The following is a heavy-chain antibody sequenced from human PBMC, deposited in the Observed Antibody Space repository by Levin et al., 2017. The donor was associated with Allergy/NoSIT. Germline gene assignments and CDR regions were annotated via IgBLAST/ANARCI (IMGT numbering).Heavy chain of an antibody. CDR1: GFTFSSYW. D-gene: IGHD3-9*01. CDR3: ARDGYDILTGYIYYYMDG. J-gene: IGHJ6*03. Sequence: PGGSLRLSCAASGFTFSSYWMHWVRQAPGKGLVWVSRINSDGSSTSYADSVKGRFTISRDNAKNTLYLQMNSLRAEDTAVYYCARDGYDILTGYIYYYMDGWGKGTTVTVSS. CDR2: INSDGSST. V-gene: IGHV3-74*01.